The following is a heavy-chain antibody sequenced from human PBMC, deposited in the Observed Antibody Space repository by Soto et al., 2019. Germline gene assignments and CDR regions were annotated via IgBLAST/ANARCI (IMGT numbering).Heavy chain of an antibody. CDR3: ARDREAVADT. V-gene: IGHV3-30-3*01. J-gene: IGHJ5*02. CDR1: VFTFSSYA. CDR2: ISYDGSNK. D-gene: IGHD6-19*01. Sequence: PGGSLRLSCAASVFTFSSYAMRWVRQAPGKGLEWVAVISYDGSNKYYADSVKGRFTISRDNSKNTLYLQMNSLRAEDTAVYYCARDREAVADTWGQGTLVTVSS.